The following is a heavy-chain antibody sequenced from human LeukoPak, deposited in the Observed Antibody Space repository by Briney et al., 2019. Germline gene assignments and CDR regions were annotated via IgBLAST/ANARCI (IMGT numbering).Heavy chain of an antibody. J-gene: IGHJ4*02. Sequence: PGGSLRLSYAASGFTFSSYSMNWVRQAPGKGLEWVSSISSSSSYIYYADSVKGRFTISRDNAKNSLYLQMNSLRAEDTAVYYCARDHSGWYYFDYWGQGTLLTVSS. CDR3: ARDHSGWYYFDY. V-gene: IGHV3-21*01. CDR2: ISSSSSYI. D-gene: IGHD6-19*01. CDR1: GFTFSSYS.